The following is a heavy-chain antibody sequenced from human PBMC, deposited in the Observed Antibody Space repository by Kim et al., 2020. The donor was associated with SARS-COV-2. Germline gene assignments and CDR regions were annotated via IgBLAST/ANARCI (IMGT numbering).Heavy chain of an antibody. CDR1: GGSISSSNW. D-gene: IGHD3-22*01. CDR2: IYHSGST. J-gene: IGHJ3*02. Sequence: SETLSLTCAVSGGSISSSNWWSWVRQPPGKGLEWIGEIYHSGSTNYNPSLKSRVTISVDKSKNQFSLKLSSVTAADTAVYYCARVLTYYDSSGYRQGDAFDIWGQGTMVTVSS. V-gene: IGHV4-4*02. CDR3: ARVLTYYDSSGYRQGDAFDI.